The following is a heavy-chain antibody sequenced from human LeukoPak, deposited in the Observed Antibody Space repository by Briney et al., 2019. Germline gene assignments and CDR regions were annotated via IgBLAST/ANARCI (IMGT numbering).Heavy chain of an antibody. CDR1: GFTLSSYA. D-gene: IGHD2-15*01. V-gene: IGHV3-23*01. CDR2: ISDTGNT. Sequence: GGSLRLSCAASGFTLSSYAMSWVRQAPGKGLDWVSAISDTGNTYHADSVKGRFTISRDSSKNTLFLQMNRLRPEDADVYYCAKAPVTTCRGAFCYPFDYWGLGTLVTVSS. CDR3: AKAPVTTCRGAFCYPFDY. J-gene: IGHJ4*02.